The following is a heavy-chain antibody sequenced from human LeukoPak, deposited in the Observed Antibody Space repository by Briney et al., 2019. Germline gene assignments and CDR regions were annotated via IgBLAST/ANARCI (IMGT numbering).Heavy chain of an antibody. CDR1: GYTFTSYG. CDR3: ARGLQIGFLEY. CDR2: ISAYNGNT. Sequence: GASVKVSCKASGYTFTSYGINWVRQAPGQGPEWMGWISAYNGNTNYAQKFQGRVTLTTDTSTSTAYMEVRSLTSADTAVYYCARGLQIGFLEYWGQGTLVTVSS. D-gene: IGHD4-11*01. V-gene: IGHV1-18*01. J-gene: IGHJ4*02.